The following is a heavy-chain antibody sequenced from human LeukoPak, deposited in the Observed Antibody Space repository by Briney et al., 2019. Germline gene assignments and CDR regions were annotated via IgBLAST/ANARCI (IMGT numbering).Heavy chain of an antibody. CDR3: ARPRTYYDFWRGYPPFDY. CDR2: IITNYGTT. Sequence: SVKVSCKASGGTFSNYAISWVRQAPGQGLEWMGGIITNYGTTNYAQKYQGRVTITADESTTTVYVELSSLRSEDTAVYYCARPRTYYDFWRGYPPFDYWGQGTLVTVSS. V-gene: IGHV1-69*13. J-gene: IGHJ4*02. D-gene: IGHD3-3*01. CDR1: GGTFSNYA.